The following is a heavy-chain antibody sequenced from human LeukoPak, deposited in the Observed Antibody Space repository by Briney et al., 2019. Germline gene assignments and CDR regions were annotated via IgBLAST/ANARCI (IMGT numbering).Heavy chain of an antibody. CDR2: IYPGDSDT. CDR1: GYSFTSYW. CDR3: ARQSGWQIDRGTRPFDY. J-gene: IGHJ4*02. V-gene: IGHV5-51*01. D-gene: IGHD6-19*01. Sequence: GESLKISCKGSGYSFTSYWIGWVRQMPGKGLERMGIIYPGDSDTRYSPSFQGQVTISADKSISTAYLQWSSLKASDTAMYYCARQSGWQIDRGTRPFDYWGQGTLVTVSS.